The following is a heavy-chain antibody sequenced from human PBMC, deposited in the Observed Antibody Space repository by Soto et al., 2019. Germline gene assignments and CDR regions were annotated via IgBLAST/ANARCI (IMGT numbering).Heavy chain of an antibody. Sequence: QVQLQQWGAGLLKPSETLSLTCVVYGGSFSGDYWSWIRQPPGKGLEWIGEINRSGSTNYNPSLKSRVIISVDTSKNHFSLKLSSVTAADTAVYYCARDGSGTGSWFDPWGQGTLVTVSS. CDR3: ARDGSGTGSWFDP. CDR2: INRSGST. D-gene: IGHD3-10*01. CDR1: GGSFSGDY. V-gene: IGHV4-34*01. J-gene: IGHJ5*02.